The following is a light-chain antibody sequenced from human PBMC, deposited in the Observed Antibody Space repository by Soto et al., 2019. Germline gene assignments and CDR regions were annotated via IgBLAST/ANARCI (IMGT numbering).Light chain of an antibody. CDR1: QAIRSA. V-gene: IGKV1-13*02. J-gene: IGKJ2*01. CDR3: QQYNSYLYT. CDR2: DAS. Sequence: AIQLTQSPSSLSASVGDRVTITCRASQAIRSALGWYQQKPGKVPKLLIYDASSLESGVPSRFSGSGSGTEFTLTISSLQPDDFATYYCQQYNSYLYTFGQGTKLEIK.